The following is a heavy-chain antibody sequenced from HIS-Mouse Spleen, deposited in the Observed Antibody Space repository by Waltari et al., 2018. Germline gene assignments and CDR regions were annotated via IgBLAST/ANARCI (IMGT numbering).Heavy chain of an antibody. Sequence: QLQLQESGPGLVKPSETLSLTCTVSGGSISSSSYYWGWIRQPPGKGLAWIGGIYYSGSTDYDPSLKRRVTRSVDTSKNQFSLKLSSVTAADTAVYYCAREIPYSSSWYDWYFDLWGRGTLVTVSS. CDR2: IYYSGST. V-gene: IGHV4-39*07. CDR3: AREIPYSSSWYDWYFDL. D-gene: IGHD6-13*01. CDR1: GGSISSSSYY. J-gene: IGHJ2*01.